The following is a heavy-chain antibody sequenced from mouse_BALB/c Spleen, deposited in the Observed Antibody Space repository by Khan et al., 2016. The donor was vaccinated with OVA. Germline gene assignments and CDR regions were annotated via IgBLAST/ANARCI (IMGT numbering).Heavy chain of an antibody. CDR3: ASELGRYYAMDY. CDR2: ISNSGTT. J-gene: IGHJ4*01. CDR1: DYSITRDYA. Sequence: VQLQQPGPGLVKPSQSLSLTCTVTDYSITRDYAWNWIRQFPGNKLEWMGYISNSGTTSYNPSFKSRISISRDTSKNQFFLQLNSVTTEDTATYYCASELGRYYAMDYWGQGTSVTVSS. V-gene: IGHV3-2*02. D-gene: IGHD4-1*01.